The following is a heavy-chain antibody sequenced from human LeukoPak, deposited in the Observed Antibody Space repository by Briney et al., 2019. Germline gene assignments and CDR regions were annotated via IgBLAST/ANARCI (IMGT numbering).Heavy chain of an antibody. CDR3: ARDRPSRHYDILTGYPKATYYFDY. CDR1: GYTFTVYY. V-gene: IGHV1-2*04. Sequence: ASVKVSFKASGYTFTVYYMHWVRQAPGQGLEWMGWINPNSGGTNYAQKFQGWVTMTRDTSISTAYMELSRLRSDDTAVYYCARDRPSRHYDILTGYPKATYYFDYWGQGTLVTVSS. D-gene: IGHD3-9*01. J-gene: IGHJ4*02. CDR2: INPNSGGT.